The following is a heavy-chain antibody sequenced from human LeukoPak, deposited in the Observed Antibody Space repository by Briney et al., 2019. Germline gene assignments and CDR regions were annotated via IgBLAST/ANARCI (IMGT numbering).Heavy chain of an antibody. V-gene: IGHV1-2*02. CDR2: INPNSGGT. D-gene: IGHD2-2*01. J-gene: IGHJ4*02. Sequence: GASVKVSCKASGYTFTGYYMHWVRQAPGQGLEWMGWINPNSGGTNYAQKFQGRVTMTRDTSISTAYMELSRVRSDDTAVYYCASGIVVVPAAIAGYYFDYWGQGTLVTVSS. CDR3: ASGIVVVPAAIAGYYFDY. CDR1: GYTFTGYY.